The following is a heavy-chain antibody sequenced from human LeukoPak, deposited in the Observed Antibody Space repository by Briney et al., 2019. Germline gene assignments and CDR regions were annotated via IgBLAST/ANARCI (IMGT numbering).Heavy chain of an antibody. CDR2: IYYSGSI. Sequence: SETLSLTCIVSGDSVTNHYWSLIRQPPGKGLEWIGYIYYSGSINYNPSLKSRVTISVDTSRNQFSMKLNSVTAADTAVYYWAGSGGLANQVAVFDYWGQGTLVTVSS. CDR3: AGSGGLANQVAVFDY. CDR1: GDSVTNHY. D-gene: IGHD3-10*01. J-gene: IGHJ4*02. V-gene: IGHV4-59*02.